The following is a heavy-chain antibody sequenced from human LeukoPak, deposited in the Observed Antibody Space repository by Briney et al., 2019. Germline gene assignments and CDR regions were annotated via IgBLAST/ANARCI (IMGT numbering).Heavy chain of an antibody. Sequence: GGSLRLSCAASGFTFSSYSMNWVRQAPGKGLEWVSSISSSSSYIYYADSVKGRFTISRDNAKNSLYLQMNSLRAEDTAVYYCAREGGYCSGGSCYAGFCYYYYGMDVWGQGTTVTVSS. J-gene: IGHJ6*02. CDR1: GFTFSSYS. D-gene: IGHD2-15*01. V-gene: IGHV3-21*01. CDR2: ISSSSSYI. CDR3: AREGGYCSGGSCYAGFCYYYYGMDV.